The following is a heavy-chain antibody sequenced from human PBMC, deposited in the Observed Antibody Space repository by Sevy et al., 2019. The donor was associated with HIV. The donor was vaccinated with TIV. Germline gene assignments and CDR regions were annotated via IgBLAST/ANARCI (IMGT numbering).Heavy chain of an antibody. CDR1: GFTFSSYG. CDR3: AKSGYRAIAAIYLCY. D-gene: IGHD2-15*01. CDR2: ISYDGSNK. Sequence: GGSLRLSCAASGFTFSSYGMHWVRQAPGKGLEWVAVISYDGSNKYYADSVKGRFTISRDNSKNTLYLQMNSLRAEDTAVYYCAKSGYRAIAAIYLCYWGQGTLVSVSS. J-gene: IGHJ4*02. V-gene: IGHV3-30*18.